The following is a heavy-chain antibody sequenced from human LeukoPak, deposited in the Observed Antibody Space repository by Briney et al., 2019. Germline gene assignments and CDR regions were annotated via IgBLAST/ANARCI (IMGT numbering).Heavy chain of an antibody. CDR1: GFTFSSYS. J-gene: IGHJ4*02. V-gene: IGHV3-21*01. CDR2: ISSSSSYI. CDR3: AKPDMITFGGVIGHFDY. D-gene: IGHD3-16*02. Sequence: GGSLRLSCAASGFTFSSYSMNWVRQAPGKGLEWVSSISSSSSYIYYADSAKGRFTISRDNSKNTLYLQMNSLRAEDTAVYYCAKPDMITFGGVIGHFDYWGQGTLVTVSS.